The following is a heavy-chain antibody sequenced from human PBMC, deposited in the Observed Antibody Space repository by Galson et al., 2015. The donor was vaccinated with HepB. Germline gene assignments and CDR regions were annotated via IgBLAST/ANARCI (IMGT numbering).Heavy chain of an antibody. CDR1: GGSTSSNTYY. CDR3: ARHVGESGSYGMDV. V-gene: IGHV4-39*01. Sequence: ETLSLTCAVFGGSTSSNTYYWSWIRQPPGRGLEWIGSIYYTGTTYYNPSLKSRVTISLDTSKNHFSLKLRSVTAADTAVYYCARHVGESGSYGMDVGGQGTKVSVSS. D-gene: IGHD2-15*01. CDR2: IYYTGTT. J-gene: IGHJ6*02.